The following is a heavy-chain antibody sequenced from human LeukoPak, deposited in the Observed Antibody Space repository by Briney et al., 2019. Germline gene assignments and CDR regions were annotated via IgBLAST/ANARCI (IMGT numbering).Heavy chain of an antibody. CDR3: ATRSTGVAATFDC. CDR2: ISYSGNT. J-gene: IGHJ4*02. V-gene: IGHV4-59*01. Sequence: KPSETLSLTCSVSGGSISSYYWSWIRQSPGKGLEWIGYISYSGNTNYNPSLESRVTISVDTSKNQFSLKLSSVTAADTAVYYCATRSTGVAATFDCWGQGALVTVSS. CDR1: GGSISSYY. D-gene: IGHD2-15*01.